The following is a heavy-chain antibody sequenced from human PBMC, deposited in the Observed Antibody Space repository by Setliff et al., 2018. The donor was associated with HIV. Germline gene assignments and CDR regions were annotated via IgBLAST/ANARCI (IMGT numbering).Heavy chain of an antibody. Sequence: GESLKISCAASGFTFSSYAMNWVRQAPGKGLEWVSVISGSGDSTYYADSVKGRFTISRDNSKNTLYLQMNSLRAEDTAVYYCAKDPSITMTIVIITPSFDIWGQGTMVTVSS. CDR3: AKDPSITMTIVIITPSFDI. J-gene: IGHJ3*02. D-gene: IGHD3-22*01. CDR2: ISGSGDST. V-gene: IGHV3-23*01. CDR1: GFTFSSYA.